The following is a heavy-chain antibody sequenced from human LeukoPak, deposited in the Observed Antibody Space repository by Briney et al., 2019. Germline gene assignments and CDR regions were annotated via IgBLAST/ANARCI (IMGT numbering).Heavy chain of an antibody. CDR1: GYTFTGYY. V-gene: IGHV1-2*02. J-gene: IGHJ4*02. Sequence: EASVKVSCKASGYTFTGYYMHWVRQAPGQGLAWMGWINPNSGGTNYAQKFQGRVTMTRDTSISTAYMELSRLRSDDTAVYYCARVAVAGESDYWGQGTLVTVSS. CDR2: INPNSGGT. D-gene: IGHD6-19*01. CDR3: ARVAVAGESDY.